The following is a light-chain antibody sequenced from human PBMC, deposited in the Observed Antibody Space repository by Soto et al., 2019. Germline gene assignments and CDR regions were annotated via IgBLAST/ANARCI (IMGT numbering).Light chain of an antibody. Sequence: DIQMTQSPSTLSASVGDRVTITCRARQNINRWLAWYQQRPGKAPNLLIHKASTLEVGVPSRFSGSASGTEFRLTISSLQPDDFAVYFCLQYNVYPLSFGGGTKVEIK. CDR3: LQYNVYPLS. CDR2: KAS. J-gene: IGKJ4*01. CDR1: QNINRW. V-gene: IGKV1-5*03.